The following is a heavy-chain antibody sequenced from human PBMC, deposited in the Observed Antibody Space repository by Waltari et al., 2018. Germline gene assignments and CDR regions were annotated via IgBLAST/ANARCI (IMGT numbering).Heavy chain of an antibody. V-gene: IGHV3-21*01. J-gene: IGHJ4*02. CDR3: ARDSSSWYYFDY. Sequence: EVQLVESGGGLVKPGGSLRLSCAASGFTFSSYSMNWVRQAPGKGLEWVSSISSSSSYIYYADSVKGRFTISRDNAKNSLYLQMNSLRAEDTAVYYCARDSSSWYYFDYWGQGTLVIVSS. CDR1: GFTFSSYS. D-gene: IGHD6-13*01. CDR2: ISSSSSYI.